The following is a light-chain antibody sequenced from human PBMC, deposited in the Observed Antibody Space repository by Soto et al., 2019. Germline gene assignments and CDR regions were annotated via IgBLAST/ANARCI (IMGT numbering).Light chain of an antibody. Sequence: EIVMTQSPATLSVSPGERATLSCRASQSVSSNLAWYQQIPGQAPRRLIYGASTRATGVPARFSGSGSGTDFTLTISSLQSEDFAVYYCQQYVNWPPKYTFGQGTKLEIK. CDR1: QSVSSN. J-gene: IGKJ2*01. V-gene: IGKV3-15*01. CDR2: GAS. CDR3: QQYVNWPPKYT.